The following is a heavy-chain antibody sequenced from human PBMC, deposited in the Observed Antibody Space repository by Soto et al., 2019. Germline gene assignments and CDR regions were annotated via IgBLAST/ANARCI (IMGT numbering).Heavy chain of an antibody. Sequence: ASVKVSCKASGYTFTSYDINWVRQATGQGLEWMGWMNPNSGNTGYAQKFQGRVTMTRNTSISTAYMELSSLRSEDTAVYYCARDFDLRYFDWLLSSEFDYWGQGTLVTVSS. CDR1: GYTFTSYD. CDR3: ARDFDLRYFDWLLSSEFDY. V-gene: IGHV1-8*01. J-gene: IGHJ4*02. D-gene: IGHD3-9*01. CDR2: MNPNSGNT.